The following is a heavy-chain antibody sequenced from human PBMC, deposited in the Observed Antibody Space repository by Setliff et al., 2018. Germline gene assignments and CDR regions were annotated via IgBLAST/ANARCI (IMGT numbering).Heavy chain of an antibody. CDR1: GGSVTSHY. CDR3: ARDRSYYASGSFTKWFDY. J-gene: IGHJ4*02. Sequence: SETLSLTCAVSGGSVTSHYWSWIRQPPGKGLEWVGFIFYSGDTNSNPSLKSRVTMSVDTSKNQFSLKLNSVTAADTATYYCARDRSYYASGSFTKWFDYWGQGALVTVSS. D-gene: IGHD3-10*01. V-gene: IGHV4-59*02. CDR2: IFYSGDT.